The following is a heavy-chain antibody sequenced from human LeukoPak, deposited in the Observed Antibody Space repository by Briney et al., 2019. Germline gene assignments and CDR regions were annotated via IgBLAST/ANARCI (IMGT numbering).Heavy chain of an antibody. CDR2: ISGYNGEL. D-gene: IGHD6-19*01. J-gene: IGHJ4*02. CDR1: GYTFTSFG. V-gene: IGHV1-18*01. Sequence: ASVKVSCQTSGYTFTSFGITWVRQAPGQGLEWMGWISGYNGELHYGQKVQGRLKMTTDTSTRTAYMELRSLRSDDTAVYYCARQWLMYFDYWGQGTLVTVSS. CDR3: ARQWLMYFDY.